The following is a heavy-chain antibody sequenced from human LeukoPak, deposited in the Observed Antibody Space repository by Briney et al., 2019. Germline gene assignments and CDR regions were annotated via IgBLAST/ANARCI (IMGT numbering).Heavy chain of an antibody. Sequence: PSETLSLTCTVSGGSISSYYGSWIRQPPGKGLEWIGYIYYSGSTNYNPSLKSRVTISVDTSKNQFSLKLSSVTAADTAVYYCARAVYSSGNYFDYWGQGTLVTVSS. CDR3: ARAVYSSGNYFDY. V-gene: IGHV4-59*01. D-gene: IGHD6-19*01. CDR2: IYYSGST. CDR1: GGSISSYY. J-gene: IGHJ4*02.